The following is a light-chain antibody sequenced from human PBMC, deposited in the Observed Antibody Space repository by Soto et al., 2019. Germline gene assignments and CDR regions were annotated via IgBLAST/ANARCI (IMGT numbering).Light chain of an antibody. Sequence: DIQMTQSPSSLSASVGDRVTITCQASQDISNYLNWYQQKPGKAPKLLVYDASSLKAGVPSRVSGSGSGTDFTLTINSLQPEDFATYYCQQYDNLPITFGGGTKVEIE. CDR3: QQYDNLPIT. CDR1: QDISNY. CDR2: DAS. V-gene: IGKV1-33*01. J-gene: IGKJ4*02.